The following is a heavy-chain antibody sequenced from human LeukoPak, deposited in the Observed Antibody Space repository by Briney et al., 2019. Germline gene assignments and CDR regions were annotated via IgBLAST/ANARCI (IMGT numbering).Heavy chain of an antibody. CDR2: TYYRSKWYN. CDR1: GDSVSSNSGS. D-gene: IGHD5-18*01. V-gene: IGHV6-1*01. Sequence: SQTLSLTCAISGDSVSSNSGSWNWIRQSPSRGLEWLGWTYYRSKWYNGYAVSVKSRITINPDTSENHFSLQLNSVTPEDTAVYYCARGYGYYFDYWGQGTLVTVSS. J-gene: IGHJ4*02. CDR3: ARGYGYYFDY.